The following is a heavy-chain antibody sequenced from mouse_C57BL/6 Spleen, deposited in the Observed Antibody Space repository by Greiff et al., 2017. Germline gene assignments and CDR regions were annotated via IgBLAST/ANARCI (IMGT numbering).Heavy chain of an antibody. V-gene: IGHV1-64*01. CDR1: GYTFTSYW. J-gene: IGHJ1*03. Sequence: QVQLQQPGAELVKPGASVTLSCKASGYTFTSYWMHWVKQRPGQGLEWSGMIHPNSGSTNYNEKFKSKATLTVDKSSSTAYMQLSSLTSEDSAVYYGASVYDYDVPRWYFDVWGTGTTVTVSS. CDR2: IHPNSGST. D-gene: IGHD2-4*01. CDR3: ASVYDYDVPRWYFDV.